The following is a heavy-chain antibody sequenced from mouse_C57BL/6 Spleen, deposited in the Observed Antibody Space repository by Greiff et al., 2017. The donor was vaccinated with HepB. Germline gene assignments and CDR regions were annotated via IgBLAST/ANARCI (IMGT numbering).Heavy chain of an antibody. CDR1: GYTFTDYN. Sequence: EVQLVESGPELVKPGASVKIPCKASGYTFTDYNMDWVKQSHGKSLEWIGDINPNNGGTIYNQKFKGKATLTVDKSSSTAYMELRSLTSEDTAVYYCAKLGRGAYYFDYWGQGTTLTVSS. CDR3: AKLGRGAYYFDY. D-gene: IGHD4-1*01. J-gene: IGHJ2*01. CDR2: INPNNGGT. V-gene: IGHV1-18*01.